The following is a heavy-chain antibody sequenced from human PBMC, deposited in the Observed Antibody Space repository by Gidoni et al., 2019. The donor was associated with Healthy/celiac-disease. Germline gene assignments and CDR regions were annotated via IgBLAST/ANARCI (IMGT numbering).Heavy chain of an antibody. J-gene: IGHJ4*02. CDR3: AKIGYSSSWLVDY. Sequence: EVQLLESGGGLVQPGGSVRLSCAASGFTFSSYAMSWVRQAPGKGLGWVSAISGSGGSTYYADSVKGRFTISRDNSKNTLYLQMNSLRAEDTAVYYCAKIGYSSSWLVDYWGQGTLVTVSS. D-gene: IGHD6-13*01. CDR2: ISGSGGST. CDR1: GFTFSSYA. V-gene: IGHV3-23*01.